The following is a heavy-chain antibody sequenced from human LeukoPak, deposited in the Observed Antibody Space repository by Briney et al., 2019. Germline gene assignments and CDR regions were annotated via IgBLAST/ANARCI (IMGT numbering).Heavy chain of an antibody. D-gene: IGHD2-21*01. CDR3: ATYLAPDY. CDR2: IRYDGRNK. V-gene: IGHV3-30*02. J-gene: IGHJ4*02. CDR1: GFTFSSYG. Sequence: PGGSLRLSCAASGFTFSSYGMHWVRQAPGKGLEWVAFIRYDGRNKYYADSVKGRFTISRDNSKDTLYLQMNTLRTEDTGVYYCATYLAPDYWGQGTLVTVSS.